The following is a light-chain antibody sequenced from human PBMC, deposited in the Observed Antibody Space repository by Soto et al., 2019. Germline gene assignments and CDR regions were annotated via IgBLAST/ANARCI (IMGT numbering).Light chain of an antibody. CDR3: QQYNKWPRT. J-gene: IGKJ1*01. CDR1: QSVTSN. V-gene: IGKV3-15*01. CDR2: SAS. Sequence: EIVMTQSPATLSVSPGERVTLSCRASQSVTSNLAWYQQKPGQAPSLLIYSASTRATGIPARFSGSGSGTEFTLTISSLQSEDFAVYYCQQYNKWPRTFGQGTKVEIK.